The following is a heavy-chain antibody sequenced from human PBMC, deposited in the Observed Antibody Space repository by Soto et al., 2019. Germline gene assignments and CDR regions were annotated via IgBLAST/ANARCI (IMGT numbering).Heavy chain of an antibody. D-gene: IGHD3-3*01. V-gene: IGHV3-66*01. CDR3: ARSPPFTIFEKTKTYYMDV. J-gene: IGHJ6*03. Sequence: PGGSLRLSCAASGFTVSSNYMSWVRQAPGKGLEWVSVIYSGGSTYYADSVKGRFTISRDNSKNTLYLQMNSLRAEDTAVYYCARSPPFTIFEKTKTYYMDVWGKGTTVTVSS. CDR1: GFTVSSNY. CDR2: IYSGGST.